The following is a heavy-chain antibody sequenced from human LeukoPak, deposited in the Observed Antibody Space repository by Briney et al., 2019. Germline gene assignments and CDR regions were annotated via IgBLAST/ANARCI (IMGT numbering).Heavy chain of an antibody. CDR2: IYYSGST. J-gene: IGHJ4*02. V-gene: IGHV4-59*08. Sequence: SETLSLTCTVSGGSISSYYWSWIRQPPGKGLEWIGYIYYSGSTNYNPSLKSRVTISVDTSKNQFSLKLSSVTAADTAVYYCARAPNYGGKPFDYWGQGTPVTVSS. CDR3: ARAPNYGGKPFDY. D-gene: IGHD4-23*01. CDR1: GGSISSYY.